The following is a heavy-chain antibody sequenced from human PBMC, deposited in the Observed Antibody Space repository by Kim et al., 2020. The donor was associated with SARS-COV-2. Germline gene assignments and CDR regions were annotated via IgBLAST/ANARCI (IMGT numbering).Heavy chain of an antibody. V-gene: IGHV3-53*01. D-gene: IGHD2-15*01. CDR2: IYNGGST. J-gene: IGHJ6*01. CDR3: ARNLYCSDSGGGTYYYNG. CDR1: GFTFSSNY. Sequence: GGSLRLSCAASGFTFSSNYMSWVRQAPGKGLEWVANIYNGGSTNYNDSVKSRFTISRANSTHTFSLPLNSMSAAETAVHYCARNLYCSDSGGGTYYYNG.